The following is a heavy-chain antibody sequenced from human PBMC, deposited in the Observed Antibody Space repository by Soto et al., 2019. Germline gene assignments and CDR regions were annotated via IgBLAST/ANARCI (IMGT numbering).Heavy chain of an antibody. J-gene: IGHJ6*02. CDR3: ARDRYDFWSGYYLFGRHTYGMDV. D-gene: IGHD3-3*01. CDR2: ISAYNGNT. V-gene: IGHV1-18*01. CDR1: GYTFTSYG. Sequence: VASVKVSCKASGYTFTSYGISWVRQAPGQGLEWMGWISAYNGNTNYAQKLQGRVTMTTDTSTSTAYMELRSLRSDDTAVYYCARDRYDFWSGYYLFGRHTYGMDVWGQGTTVTVAS.